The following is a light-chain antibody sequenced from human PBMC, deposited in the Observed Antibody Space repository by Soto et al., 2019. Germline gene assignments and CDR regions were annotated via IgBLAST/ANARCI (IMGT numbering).Light chain of an antibody. Sequence: QSVLTQPASVSGSPGQSITISCTGTSIDVGGYNYVSCYQHHPGKAPKLIIYDVSNLPSGVSKPFSGPKSGNTASLTISWLQPEDEADYYCCSYTSSNTRQIVFGTGTKVTVL. CDR1: SIDVGGYNY. CDR3: CSYTSSNTRQIV. V-gene: IGLV2-14*03. J-gene: IGLJ1*01. CDR2: DVS.